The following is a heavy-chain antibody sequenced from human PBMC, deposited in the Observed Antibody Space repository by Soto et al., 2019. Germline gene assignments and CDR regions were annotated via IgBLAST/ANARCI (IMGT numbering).Heavy chain of an antibody. Sequence: QVQLVQSGAEVKKPGASVKVSCKASGYTFTGYYMHWVRQAPGQGLEWMGWINPNSGGTNYAQNFQGGVTMTRDTSISTAYMELSRLRSDDTAVYYCARAYHSRSGFDYWGQGTLVTVSS. J-gene: IGHJ4*02. CDR3: ARAYHSRSGFDY. CDR1: GYTFTGYY. CDR2: INPNSGGT. V-gene: IGHV1-2*02. D-gene: IGHD6-13*01.